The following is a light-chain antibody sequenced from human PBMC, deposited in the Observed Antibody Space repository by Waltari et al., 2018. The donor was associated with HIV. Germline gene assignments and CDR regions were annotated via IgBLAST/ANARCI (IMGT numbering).Light chain of an antibody. J-gene: IGLJ3*02. CDR2: NNN. CDR1: DSNIGRHT. CDR3: ATWDDSLRGRV. V-gene: IGLV1-44*01. Sequence: QSVLTQPPSASGTPRPRVSISCSGTDSNIGRHTVNWYQHLPAMAPKLLMYNNNERPSGVPDRFSGSKSGTSASLAISGLQSDDEANYYCATWDDSLRGRVFGGGTKLTVL.